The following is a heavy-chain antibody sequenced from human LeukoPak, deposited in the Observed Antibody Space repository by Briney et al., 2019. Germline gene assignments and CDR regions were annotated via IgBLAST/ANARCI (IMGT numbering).Heavy chain of an antibody. V-gene: IGHV3-23*01. J-gene: IGHJ4*02. D-gene: IGHD3-10*01. Sequence: GGSLRLSCAASGFTFSCYAMSWVRQAPGQGLEGVSAISGGGGSTYYADSVKGRFTISRDNSKNTLYLQMTSLRGEDTAVYYCAKSQPMVHYNGSGSYYYDYWGQGTLVTVSS. CDR1: GFTFSCYA. CDR2: ISGGGGST. CDR3: AKSQPMVHYNGSGSYYYDY.